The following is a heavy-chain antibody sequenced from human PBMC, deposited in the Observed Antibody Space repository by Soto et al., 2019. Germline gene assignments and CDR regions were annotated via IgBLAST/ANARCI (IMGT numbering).Heavy chain of an antibody. Sequence: QVQLVESGGGVVQPGASLRLSSEASGFDFSSYAMHWVRQAPGKGLEWVGVISYDGNYIYYADSVKGRFTISRDNSKNTLYVQVNSLRPEDTAVYYSAKGILSATIGPYAMDVWGQGTTVTVSS. V-gene: IGHV3-30*18. CDR2: ISYDGNYI. CDR1: GFDFSSYA. J-gene: IGHJ6*02. CDR3: AKGILSATIGPYAMDV. D-gene: IGHD3-16*01.